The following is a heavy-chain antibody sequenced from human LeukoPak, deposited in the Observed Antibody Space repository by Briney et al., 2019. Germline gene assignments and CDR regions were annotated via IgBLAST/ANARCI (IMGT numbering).Heavy chain of an antibody. J-gene: IGHJ4*02. V-gene: IGHV4-59*08. D-gene: IGHD2-8*02. CDR1: GGSISSYY. Sequence: SETLSLTCTVPGGSISSYYWSWIRQPPGKGLEWIGYISYSGSTNYNPSLKSRVTIPLDTSKNQFSLKLSSVTAADTAVYYCAGHHPRNTVDFWGQGTLVTVSS. CDR3: AGHHPRNTVDF. CDR2: ISYSGST.